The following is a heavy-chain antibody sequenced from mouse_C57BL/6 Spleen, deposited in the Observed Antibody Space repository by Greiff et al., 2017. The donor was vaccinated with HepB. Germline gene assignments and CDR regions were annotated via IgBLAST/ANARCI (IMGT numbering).Heavy chain of an antibody. CDR3: ARSYYGSSPYAMDY. CDR1: GYTFTSYW. CDR2: IDPSDSYT. J-gene: IGHJ4*01. Sequence: QVQLQQPEAELVMPGASVKLSCKASGYTFTSYWMHWVKQRPGQGLEWIGEIDPSDSYTNYNQKFKGKSTLTVDKSSSTAYMQLSSLTSEDSAVYYCARSYYGSSPYAMDYWGQGTSVTVSS. D-gene: IGHD1-1*01. V-gene: IGHV1-69*01.